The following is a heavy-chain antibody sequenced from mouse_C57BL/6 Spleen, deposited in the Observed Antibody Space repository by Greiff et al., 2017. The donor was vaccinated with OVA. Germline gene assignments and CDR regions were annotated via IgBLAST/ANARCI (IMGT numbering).Heavy chain of an antibody. CDR2: ISSGSSTI. D-gene: IGHD1-1*02. Sequence: EVQLVESGGGLVKPGGSLKLSCAASGFTFSDYGMHWVRQAPEKGLEWVAYISSGSSTIYYAATVKGRFTISRDNAKNTLFLQMTSLRSEDTAMYYCARDYLYAMDYWGQGTSVTVSS. CDR1: GFTFSDYG. CDR3: ARDYLYAMDY. J-gene: IGHJ4*01. V-gene: IGHV5-17*01.